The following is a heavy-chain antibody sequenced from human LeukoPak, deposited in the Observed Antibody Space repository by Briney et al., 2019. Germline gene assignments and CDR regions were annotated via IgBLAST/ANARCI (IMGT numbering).Heavy chain of an antibody. V-gene: IGHV1-2*02. CDR3: AREVLLYGLDV. CDR2: INPKSGAT. D-gene: IGHD2/OR15-2a*01. J-gene: IGHJ6*03. CDR1: GYDFSGHF. Sequence: ASVKVSCKASGYDFSGHFIHWLRQAPGQGLEWMGWINPKSGATIYTQKFQGRVFLTRDTAISTVYMELRWLKAGDTAVYYCAREVLLYGLDVWGNGTTVIIS.